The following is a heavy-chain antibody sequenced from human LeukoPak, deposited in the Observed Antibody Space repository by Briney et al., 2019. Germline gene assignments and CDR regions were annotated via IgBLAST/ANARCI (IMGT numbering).Heavy chain of an antibody. CDR1: GFTFSSYA. CDR3: AKELRYCSSTSCYTVDY. V-gene: IGHV3-23*01. D-gene: IGHD2-2*02. J-gene: IGHJ4*02. Sequence: PGGSLRLSCATSGFTFSSYAMSWVRQAPGKGLEWVSAISGSGGSTYYADSVKGRFTIPRDNSKNTLYLQMNSLRAEDTAVYYCAKELRYCSSTSCYTVDYWGQGTLVTVSS. CDR2: ISGSGGST.